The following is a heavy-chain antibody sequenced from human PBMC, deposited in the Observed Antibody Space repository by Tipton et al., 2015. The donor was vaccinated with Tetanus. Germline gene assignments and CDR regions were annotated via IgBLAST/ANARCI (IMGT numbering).Heavy chain of an antibody. CDR2: IYTSGST. D-gene: IGHD3-22*01. V-gene: IGHV4-4*07. CDR1: GGSISSYY. Sequence: LRLSCTVSGGSISSYYWSWIRQPAGKGLEWIGRIYTSGSTNYNPSLKSRVTIFVDKSKNQFSLRLSSVTAADTAVYYCARRFYDSSGYSFDIWGQGTMVTASS. J-gene: IGHJ3*02. CDR3: ARRFYDSSGYSFDI.